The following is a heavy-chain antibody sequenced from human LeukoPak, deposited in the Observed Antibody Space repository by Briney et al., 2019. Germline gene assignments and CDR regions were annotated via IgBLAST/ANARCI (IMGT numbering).Heavy chain of an antibody. J-gene: IGHJ4*02. Sequence: GRSLRLSCAASGFTFSSYGMHWVRQAPGKGLEGVAVVSYDGSNKYYADSVKGRFTISRDNTKHTLYLQMNSLRAEDTAEYYWARMATNLPVFDYWGQGTLVTVSS. CDR3: ARMATNLPVFDY. CDR1: GFTFSSYG. V-gene: IGHV3-30*03. CDR2: VSYDGSNK. D-gene: IGHD5-12*01.